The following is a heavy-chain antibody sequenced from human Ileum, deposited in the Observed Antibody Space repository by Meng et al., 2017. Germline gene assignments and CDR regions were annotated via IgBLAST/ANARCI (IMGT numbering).Heavy chain of an antibody. Sequence: QGRLQQWGAGLVRPSETLSLTWGVYGGSISAYYWTWIRQPPGKGLEWIGEINHSATTYYSPSLMGRVSVSVDTSKNQFSLKLTSVTAADTAVYYCARSERSVYWYFDLWGRGTLVTVSS. CDR2: INHSATT. CDR3: ARSERSVYWYFDL. CDR1: GGSISAYY. J-gene: IGHJ2*01. D-gene: IGHD1-26*01. V-gene: IGHV4-34*01.